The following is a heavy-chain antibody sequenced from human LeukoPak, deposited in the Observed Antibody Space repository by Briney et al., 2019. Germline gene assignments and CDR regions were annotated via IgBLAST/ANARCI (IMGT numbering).Heavy chain of an antibody. CDR2: IWYDGSNK. V-gene: IGHV3-33*01. Sequence: GGSPRLSCAASGFTFSNYGMHWVRQAPGKGLEWVAAIWYDGSNKYYGDSVKGRFTISRDNSKNTLYLQMNSLRAEDTAAYYCARAGYGDPHFDFWGQGTLVTVSS. J-gene: IGHJ4*02. CDR3: ARAGYGDPHFDF. CDR1: GFTFSNYG. D-gene: IGHD4-17*01.